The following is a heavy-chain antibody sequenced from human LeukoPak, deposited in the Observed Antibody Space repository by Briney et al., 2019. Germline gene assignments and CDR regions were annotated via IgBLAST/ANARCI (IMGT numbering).Heavy chain of an antibody. Sequence: SETLSLTCTVSGGSISSYYWSWIRQPAGKGLEWIGRIYTSGSTNYNPSLKSRVTISVDTSKNQFSLKLSSVTAADTAVYYCARGGRQELVRLFRYYYYYMDVWGKGTTVTVSS. CDR2: IYTSGST. D-gene: IGHD6-6*01. J-gene: IGHJ6*03. V-gene: IGHV4-4*07. CDR1: GGSISSYY. CDR3: ARGGRQELVRLFRYYYYYMDV.